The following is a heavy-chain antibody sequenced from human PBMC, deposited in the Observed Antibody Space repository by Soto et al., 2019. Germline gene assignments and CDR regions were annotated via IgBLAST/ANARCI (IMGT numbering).Heavy chain of an antibody. D-gene: IGHD4-17*01. CDR1: GFTVSSNY. CDR2: IYSGGST. J-gene: IGHJ3*02. CDR3: ARGGVYGTTDDAFDI. Sequence: GGSLRLSCAASGFTVSSNYMSWVRQAPGKGLEWVSVIYSGGSTYYADSVKGRFTISRDNSKNTLYLQMNSLRAEDTAVYYCARGGVYGTTDDAFDIWGQGTMVTVSS. V-gene: IGHV3-66*01.